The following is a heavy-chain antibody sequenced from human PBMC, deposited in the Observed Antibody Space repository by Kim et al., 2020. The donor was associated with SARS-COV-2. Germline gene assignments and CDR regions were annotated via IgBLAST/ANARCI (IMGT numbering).Heavy chain of an antibody. CDR2: IWYDGSKK. CDR3: ARDLEVGIAVTGTGDC. V-gene: IGHV3-33*01. CDR1: GFTFSNYA. J-gene: IGHJ4*02. Sequence: GGSLRLSCAASGFTFSNYAMHWVRQAPGKGLEWLAVIWYDGSKKYYLDSVKGRFTISRDNSKNTLYLQMNSLRVEDTAVYYCARDLEVGIAVTGTGDCWGQGTLFTVSS. D-gene: IGHD6-19*01.